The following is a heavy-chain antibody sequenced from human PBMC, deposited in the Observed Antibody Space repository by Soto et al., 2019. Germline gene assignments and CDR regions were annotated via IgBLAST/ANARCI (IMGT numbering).Heavy chain of an antibody. CDR3: VREPWGIVDDYGDYVDYYGMDV. Sequence: EVQLVETGGGLIQPGGSLRLSCAASGFTVSSNYMSWVRQAPGKGLEWVSVIYSGGSTYYADSVKGRFTISRDNSKNTLYLQMNSLRAEDTAVYYCVREPWGIVDDYGDYVDYYGMDVWGQGTTVTVSS. D-gene: IGHD4-17*01. CDR1: GFTVSSNY. CDR2: IYSGGST. V-gene: IGHV3-53*02. J-gene: IGHJ6*02.